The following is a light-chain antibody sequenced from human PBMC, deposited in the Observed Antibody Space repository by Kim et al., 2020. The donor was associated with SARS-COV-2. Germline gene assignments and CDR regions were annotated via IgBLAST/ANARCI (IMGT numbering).Light chain of an antibody. CDR2: LGS. V-gene: IGKV2-28*01. CDR3: MQALQTPLT. J-gene: IGKJ4*01. CDR1: QSLLHRNGHNY. Sequence: DIVMTQSPLSLTVTPGEPASISCRSSQSLLHRNGHNYLDWYVQKPGQSPQLLIYLGSSRASGVPDRFSGSGSGTDFTLKITRVEAEDVGVYYCMQALQTPLTFGGGTKLEI.